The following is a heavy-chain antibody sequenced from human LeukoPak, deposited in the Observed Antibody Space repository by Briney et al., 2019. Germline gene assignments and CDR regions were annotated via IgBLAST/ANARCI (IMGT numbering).Heavy chain of an antibody. V-gene: IGHV3-53*01. D-gene: IGHD6-13*01. Sequence: GGSLRLSCAASGFTVSSNYMSWVRQAPGKGLEWVSVIYSGGSTYYADSVKGRFTISRDNSKNTLYLQMNSLRAEDTAVYYCAINGYSSSWYASYYYYMDVWGKGTTVTVSS. CDR1: GFTVSSNY. CDR2: IYSGGST. J-gene: IGHJ6*03. CDR3: AINGYSSSWYASYYYYMDV.